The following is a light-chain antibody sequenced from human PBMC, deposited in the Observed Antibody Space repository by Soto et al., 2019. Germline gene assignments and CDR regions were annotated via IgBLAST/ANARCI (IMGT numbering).Light chain of an antibody. V-gene: IGLV1-40*01. Sequence: QSVLTQPPSVSGAPGQRVTISCTGSNSNIGAGFGVQWYQQFPRTAPRLLIYSNTTRPSGVPDRFSASKSGTSASLAITGLRAEDEADYYCQSFDINVLALIFGVGTQLTVL. CDR3: QSFDINVLALI. CDR2: SNT. J-gene: IGLJ2*01. CDR1: NSNIGAGFG.